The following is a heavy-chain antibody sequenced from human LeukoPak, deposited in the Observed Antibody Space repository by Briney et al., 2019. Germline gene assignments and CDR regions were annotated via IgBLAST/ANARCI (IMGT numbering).Heavy chain of an antibody. J-gene: IGHJ4*02. Sequence: GGSLRLSCAASGFTFSSYGMSWVRQAPGKGLEWDSAISGSDSSTYYADSVNSRFTTSRDNSKKTLYLKMNSLRAEDTAVYFWAKDTYGGSYHQGGEFSYWGQGTLVTVSS. V-gene: IGHV3-23*01. CDR1: GFTFSSYG. D-gene: IGHD1-26*01. CDR3: AKDTYGGSYHQGGEFSY. CDR2: ISGSDSST.